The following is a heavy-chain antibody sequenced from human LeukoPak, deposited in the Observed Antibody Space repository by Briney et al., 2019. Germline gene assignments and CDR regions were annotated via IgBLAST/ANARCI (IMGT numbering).Heavy chain of an antibody. CDR1: GYSISSGYY. CDR2: IYQSGST. V-gene: IGHV4-38-2*02. CDR3: ARGRAPEN. J-gene: IGHJ4*02. Sequence: SETRSLTCTVSGYSISSGYYWGWIRQPPGKGLEWIGSIYQSGSTYYNPSLKSRVTISVDTSKNQLSLRLSSVTAADTAVYYCARGRAPENWGQGTLVTVSS.